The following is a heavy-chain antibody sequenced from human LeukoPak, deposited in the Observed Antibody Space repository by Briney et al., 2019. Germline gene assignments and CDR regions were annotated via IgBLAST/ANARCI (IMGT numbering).Heavy chain of an antibody. J-gene: IGHJ3*02. Sequence: ASVKVSCKASGYTFTGYYMHWVRQAPGQGLAWMGWINPNSGGTNYAQKFQGRVTMTRDTSISTAYMELSRLRSDDTAVYYCARSQGIVVVPAATHDAFDIWGQGTMVTVSS. CDR2: INPNSGGT. CDR1: GYTFTGYY. D-gene: IGHD2-2*01. V-gene: IGHV1-2*02. CDR3: ARSQGIVVVPAATHDAFDI.